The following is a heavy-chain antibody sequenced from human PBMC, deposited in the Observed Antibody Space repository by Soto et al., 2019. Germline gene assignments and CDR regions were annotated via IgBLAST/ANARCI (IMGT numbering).Heavy chain of an antibody. CDR2: ISAYNGNT. J-gene: IGHJ6*02. Sequence: GASVKVSCNASCYTFTSYGISWVRQAPGQGLEWMGWISAYNGNTNYAQKLQGRATMTTDTSKSTAYMELRSLRSDATAVYSCARDRLPIPVDPHYAMDVWGQGTTVAVSS. CDR3: ARDRLPIPVDPHYAMDV. D-gene: IGHD2-15*01. CDR1: CYTFTSYG. V-gene: IGHV1-18*01.